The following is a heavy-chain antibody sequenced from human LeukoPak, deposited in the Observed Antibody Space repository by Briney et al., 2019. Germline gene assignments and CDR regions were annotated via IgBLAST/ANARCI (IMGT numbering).Heavy chain of an antibody. CDR2: VYYSGST. CDR3: ARDNYYEGAFDV. J-gene: IGHJ3*01. CDR1: GGSVSSGSYY. Sequence: SETLSLTCTFSGGSVSSGSYYWSWIRQPPGKGLEWIGYVYYSGSTNYNPSLKSRVTISLDASKNQFSLKLSSVTAADTAVYYCARDNYYEGAFDVWGQGTMVTVSS. D-gene: IGHD3-22*01. V-gene: IGHV4-61*01.